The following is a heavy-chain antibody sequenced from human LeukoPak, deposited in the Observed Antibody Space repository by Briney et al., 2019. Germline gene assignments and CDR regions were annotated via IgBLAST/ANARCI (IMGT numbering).Heavy chain of an antibody. Sequence: ASVKVSCKASGGTFSSYAISWVRQAPGQGLEWMGGIIPIFGTANYAQKFQGRVTITADESTSTAYMELSSLRSEDTAVYYCASMAAAGTRSGYWGQGTLVTVSS. CDR1: GGTFSSYA. D-gene: IGHD6-13*01. CDR3: ASMAAAGTRSGY. CDR2: IIPIFGTA. V-gene: IGHV1-69*13. J-gene: IGHJ4*02.